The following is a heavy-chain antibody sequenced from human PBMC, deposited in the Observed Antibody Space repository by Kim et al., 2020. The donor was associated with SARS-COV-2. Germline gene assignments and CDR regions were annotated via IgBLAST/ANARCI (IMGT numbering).Heavy chain of an antibody. J-gene: IGHJ4*02. CDR3: ARLQWLSDFDY. Sequence: TRYSPSFQGQVTISADKSISTAYLQWSSLKASDTAMYYCARLQWLSDFDYWGQGTLVTVSS. D-gene: IGHD6-19*01. CDR2: T. V-gene: IGHV5-51*01.